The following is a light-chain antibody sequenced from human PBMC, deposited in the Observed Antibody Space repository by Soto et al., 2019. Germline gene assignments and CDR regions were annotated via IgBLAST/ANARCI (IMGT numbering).Light chain of an antibody. CDR2: LAS. CDR3: HQRQSWPRT. J-gene: IGKJ1*01. V-gene: IGKV3-11*01. Sequence: EIVLTQSPATLSSFPGDRVTLSCRASQDVNNRLAWYQHRPGQAPRLIIYLASNRAAGVPARFSGSGSGTDFTLTISDVEPEDFAVYYCHQRQSWPRTFGQGTTVDI. CDR1: QDVNNR.